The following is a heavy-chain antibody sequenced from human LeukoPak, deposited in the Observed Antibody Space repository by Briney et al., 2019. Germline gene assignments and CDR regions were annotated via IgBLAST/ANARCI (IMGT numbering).Heavy chain of an antibody. CDR3: VRSGYYPNWFDP. D-gene: IGHD3-3*01. J-gene: IGHJ5*02. V-gene: IGHV3-74*01. CDR1: GFTFSSYW. Sequence: PGGSLRLSCAASGFTFSSYWMHWVRQAPGKGLVWVSRINSDGSSTSYADSVKGRFTISRDNAKNTLYLQMNSLRAEDTAVYYCVRSGYYPNWFDPWGQGTLVTVSS. CDR2: INSDGSST.